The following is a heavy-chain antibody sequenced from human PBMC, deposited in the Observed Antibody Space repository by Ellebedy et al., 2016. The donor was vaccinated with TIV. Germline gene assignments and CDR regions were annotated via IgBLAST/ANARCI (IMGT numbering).Heavy chain of an antibody. Sequence: SETLSLXCTVSGGSISSYYWSWIRQPAGKGLEWIGRIYTSGSTNYNPSLKSRVTMSVDTSKNQFSLKLSSVTAADTAVYYCASRLLYCSSTSCAGGWGQGTLVTVSS. CDR1: GGSISSYY. CDR3: ASRLLYCSSTSCAGG. V-gene: IGHV4-4*07. CDR2: IYTSGST. J-gene: IGHJ4*02. D-gene: IGHD2-2*01.